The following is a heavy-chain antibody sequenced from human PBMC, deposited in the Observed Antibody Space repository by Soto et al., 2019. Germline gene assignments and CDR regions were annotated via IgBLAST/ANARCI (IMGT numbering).Heavy chain of an antibody. CDR3: ATTTVTTGDYYYYDYMDV. Sequence: ASVKVSCKASGYTLTSYYMHWVRQAPGQGLEWMGIINPSGGSTNYAQKFQGRVTMTRDTSTSTFYMELSSLRSEDTAVYYCATTTVTTGDYYYYDYMDVWAKGTTVTVSS. V-gene: IGHV1-46*03. CDR2: INPSGGST. J-gene: IGHJ6*03. D-gene: IGHD4-17*01. CDR1: GYTLTSYY.